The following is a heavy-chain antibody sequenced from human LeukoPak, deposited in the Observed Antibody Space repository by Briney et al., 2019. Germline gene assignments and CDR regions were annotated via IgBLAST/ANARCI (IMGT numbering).Heavy chain of an antibody. CDR3: AREGEGY. CDR2: IRSDGSNK. D-gene: IGHD3-10*01. J-gene: IGHJ4*02. V-gene: IGHV3-30*02. CDR1: GFIFSSYG. Sequence: GGSLRLSCAASGFIFSSYGMHWVRQAPGKGLEWVAFIRSDGSNKYYADSVKGRFTISRDNAKNSLYLQMNSLRAEDTAVYYCAREGEGYWGQGTLVTVSS.